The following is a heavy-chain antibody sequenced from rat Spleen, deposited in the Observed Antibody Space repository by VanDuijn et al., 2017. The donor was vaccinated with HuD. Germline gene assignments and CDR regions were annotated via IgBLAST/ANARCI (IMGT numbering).Heavy chain of an antibody. J-gene: IGHJ2*01. CDR3: ARWNYPGSYGDY. D-gene: IGHD1-4*01. CDR1: DYSITSNY. V-gene: IGHV3-3*01. Sequence: EVQLQESGPGLVKPSQSLSLTCSVTDYSITSNYWGWIRKFPGNKLEWMGYINSAGSTVYNPSLKSRISITRDTSKNQFFLRLNSVTTEDAATYYCARWNYPGSYGDYWGQGVMVTVSS. CDR2: INSAGST.